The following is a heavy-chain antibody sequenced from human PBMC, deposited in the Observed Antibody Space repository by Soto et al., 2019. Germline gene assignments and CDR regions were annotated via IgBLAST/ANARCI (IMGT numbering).Heavy chain of an antibody. CDR2: INAGNGNT. J-gene: IGHJ4*02. CDR1: GYTFTSYA. CDR3: ARGPYCANGVCDQMGYYLDY. V-gene: IGHV1-3*01. D-gene: IGHD2-8*01. Sequence: QVQLVQSGAEVKKPGASVKVSCKASGYTFTSYAMHWVRQAPGQRLEWMGWINAGNGNTKYSQKFQGRVTITRDTFASTAYMELSSLRSEDTAVDYCARGPYCANGVCDQMGYYLDYWGQGTLVTVSS.